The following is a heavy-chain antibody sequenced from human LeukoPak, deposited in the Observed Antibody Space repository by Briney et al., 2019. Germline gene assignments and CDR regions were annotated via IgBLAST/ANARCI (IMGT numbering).Heavy chain of an antibody. D-gene: IGHD4-17*01. V-gene: IGHV4-59*08. J-gene: IGHJ5*02. CDR3: ARRGFYGDYVP. Sequence: SETLSLTCTVSGGSISSYYWSWIRQPPGKGLEWIGYIYYSGSTNYNPSLKSRVTISVDTSKNQFSLKLSSVTAADTPVYYCARRGFYGDYVPWGQGTLVTVSS. CDR2: IYYSGST. CDR1: GGSISSYY.